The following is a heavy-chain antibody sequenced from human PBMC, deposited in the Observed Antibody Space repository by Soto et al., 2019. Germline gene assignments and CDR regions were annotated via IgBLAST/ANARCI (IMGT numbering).Heavy chain of an antibody. D-gene: IGHD3-10*01. V-gene: IGHV3-23*01. Sequence: PGGSLRLSCAASGFTFDSYAMTWVRQAPGKGLDWVSAISGSGGSTYYADSMKGRFTISRDNSKNTLYLQMNSLRAEDTAVYYCARVLLWFGNIPQRGANFDSWGQGTLVTVSS. CDR1: GFTFDSYA. CDR2: ISGSGGST. J-gene: IGHJ4*02. CDR3: ARVLLWFGNIPQRGANFDS.